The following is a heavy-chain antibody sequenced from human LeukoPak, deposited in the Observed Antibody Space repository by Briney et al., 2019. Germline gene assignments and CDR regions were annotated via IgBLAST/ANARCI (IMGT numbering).Heavy chain of an antibody. CDR2: INPNSGGT. Sequence: GASVKVSCKASGYTFTGYYMHWVRQAPGQGLEWMGWINPNSGGTNYAQKFQGRVTMTRDTSISTAYMELSRLRSDDTAVYYCARAFDGIAAAGKDYWGQGTLSPSPQ. CDR1: GYTFTGYY. CDR3: ARAFDGIAAAGKDY. J-gene: IGHJ4*02. V-gene: IGHV1-2*02. D-gene: IGHD6-13*01.